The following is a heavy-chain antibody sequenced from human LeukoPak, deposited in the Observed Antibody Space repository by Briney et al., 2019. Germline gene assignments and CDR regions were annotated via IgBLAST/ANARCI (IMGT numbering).Heavy chain of an antibody. V-gene: IGHV6-1*01. J-gene: IGHJ5*02. CDR2: TYYRSKWYS. CDR3: ARGPGRLDP. CDR1: GDSVSNNGAT. Sequence: SQTLSLTCAISGDSVSNNGATWNWVRQSPSRGLEWLGRTYYRSKWYSHYAVPVKSRITINPDTSKDQFSLQLNSVTPEDTAVYYCARGPGRLDPWGQGTLVTVSS. D-gene: IGHD1-14*01.